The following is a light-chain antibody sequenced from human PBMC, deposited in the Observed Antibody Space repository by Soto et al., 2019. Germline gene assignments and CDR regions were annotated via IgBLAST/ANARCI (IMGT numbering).Light chain of an antibody. Sequence: EIVMTQSPATLSVSPGERASLSCRASQSVGSNLAWYQQTAGQAPRLLIYGASTRATGIPARFSGSGSGTEFTLTSSSLQSEDSAVYSCQQYTNWPYTFGQGTKLEIK. CDR2: GAS. CDR1: QSVGSN. CDR3: QQYTNWPYT. J-gene: IGKJ2*01. V-gene: IGKV3-15*01.